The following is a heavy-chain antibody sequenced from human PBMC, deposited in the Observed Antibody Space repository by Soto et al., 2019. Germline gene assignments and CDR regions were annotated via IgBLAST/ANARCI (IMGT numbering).Heavy chain of an antibody. V-gene: IGHV1-2*04. CDR2: INPNSGGT. CDR3: ARTVTYYYGSGSPFFDY. CDR1: GYTFTGYY. Sequence: ASVKVSCKASGYTFTGYYMHWVRQAPGQGLEWMGWINPNSGGTNYAQKFQGWVTMTRDTSISTAYMELSRLRSDDTAVYYCARTVTYYYGSGSPFFDYWGQGTLVTVSS. D-gene: IGHD3-10*01. J-gene: IGHJ4*02.